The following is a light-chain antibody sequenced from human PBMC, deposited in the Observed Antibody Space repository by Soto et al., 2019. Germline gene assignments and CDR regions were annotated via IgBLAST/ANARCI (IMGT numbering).Light chain of an antibody. J-gene: IGLJ3*02. V-gene: IGLV2-11*01. Sequence: QPVLTQTHSVSGSPGQSVTISCTGTNSDVGRYNSVSWYQQLPGKAPKIIISAVRQRPSGVPDRFSGSKSGNTASLTISGLQADDEADYFCFSYTANDNWVFGGGTKLTVL. CDR2: AVR. CDR3: FSYTANDNWV. CDR1: NSDVGRYNS.